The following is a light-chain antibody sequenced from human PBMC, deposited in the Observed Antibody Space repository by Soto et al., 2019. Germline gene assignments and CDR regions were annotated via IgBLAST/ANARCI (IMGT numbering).Light chain of an antibody. V-gene: IGLV2-8*01. CDR2: EVS. CDR1: SSDVGGYNY. Sequence: QSALTQPPSASGSPGQSVTISCTGTSSDVGGYNYVSWYQQHPGKAPTLMIYEVSKRPSGVPDRSSGSKSGNTASLTVSGLQAEDEADYYCSSYAGSNNVVFGGGTKVTVL. CDR3: SSYAGSNNVV. J-gene: IGLJ2*01.